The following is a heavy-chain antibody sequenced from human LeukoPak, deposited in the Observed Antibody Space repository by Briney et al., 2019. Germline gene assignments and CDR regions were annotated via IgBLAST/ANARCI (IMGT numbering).Heavy chain of an antibody. CDR1: GFTFSTYS. D-gene: IGHD2-15*01. J-gene: IGHJ4*02. CDR2: ISYDGSNK. Sequence: PGGSLRLSCVVSGFTFSTYSMHWVRQAPGKGLEWVAVISYDGSNKYYADSVKGRFTISRDNSKNTLYLQMNSLRAEDTAVYYCARARPVVAATPSGDWGQGALVTVSS. V-gene: IGHV3-30-3*01. CDR3: ARARPVVAATPSGD.